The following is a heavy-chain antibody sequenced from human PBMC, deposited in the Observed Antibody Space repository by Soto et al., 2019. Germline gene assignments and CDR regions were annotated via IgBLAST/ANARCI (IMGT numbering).Heavy chain of an antibody. D-gene: IGHD6-13*01. CDR2: IIPIFGTA. CDR1: GGTFSSYA. Sequence: ASVKVSCKASGGTFSSYAISWVRQVPGQGHEWMGGIIPIFGTANYAQKFQGRVTITADKSTSTAYMELSSLRSEDTAVYYCARDQQQLVENWFDPWGQGTLVTVSS. CDR3: ARDQQQLVENWFDP. V-gene: IGHV1-69*06. J-gene: IGHJ5*02.